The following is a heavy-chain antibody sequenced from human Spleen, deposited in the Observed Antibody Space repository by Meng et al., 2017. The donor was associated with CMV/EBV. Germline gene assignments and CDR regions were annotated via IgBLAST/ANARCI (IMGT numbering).Heavy chain of an antibody. CDR3: ARGLGYSSSLCWFDP. CDR2: SDAGIGYT. J-gene: IGHJ5*02. D-gene: IGHD6-13*01. V-gene: IGHV1-3*02. CDR1: GYTFTNFA. Sequence: SGYTFTNFAMHWLRQAPGQRLEWMGWSDAGIGYTKYSQEFQGRVTMTRDTSTSTVYMELSSLRSEDTAVYYCARGLGYSSSLCWFDPWGQGTLVTVSS.